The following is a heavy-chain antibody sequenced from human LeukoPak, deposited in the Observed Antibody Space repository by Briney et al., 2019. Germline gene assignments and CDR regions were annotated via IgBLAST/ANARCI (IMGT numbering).Heavy chain of an antibody. CDR2: INPSGGST. J-gene: IGHJ4*02. Sequence: ASVNVSCKASGYTFTSYYMHWVRQAPGQGLEWMGIINPSGGSTSYAQKFQGRVTMTRDMSTSTVYMELSSLRSEDTAVYYCARDRLNEYSSGWYPGEPRNYYFDYWGQGTLVTVSS. V-gene: IGHV1-46*01. D-gene: IGHD6-19*01. CDR1: GYTFTSYY. CDR3: ARDRLNEYSSGWYPGEPRNYYFDY.